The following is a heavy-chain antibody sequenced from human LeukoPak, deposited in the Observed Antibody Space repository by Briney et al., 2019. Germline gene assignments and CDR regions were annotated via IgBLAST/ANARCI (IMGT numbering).Heavy chain of an antibody. Sequence: GGSLRLSCAASGFTFNRVSMSWVRQPPGKGLGWVSAISGSGTTIYYADSVKGRFTISRDNSKNTLYLQINSLRAEDTAVYYCAKDSGGTYFYYYYYMDVWGKGTPVTVSS. CDR2: ISGSGTTI. D-gene: IGHD1-26*01. V-gene: IGHV3-23*01. CDR3: AKDSGGTYFYYYYYMDV. CDR1: GFTFNRVS. J-gene: IGHJ6*03.